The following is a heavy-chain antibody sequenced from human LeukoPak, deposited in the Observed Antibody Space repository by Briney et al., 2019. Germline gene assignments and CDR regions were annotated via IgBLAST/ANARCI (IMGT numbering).Heavy chain of an antibody. CDR2: IYTSGST. Sequence: PSQTLSLTCTVSGGSISSGSYYWSWIRQPAGKGLEWIGRIYTSGSTNYNPSLKSRVTISVDTSKNQFSLKLSSVTAADTAVYYCARDLEIATNWFDPWGQGTLVTVSS. V-gene: IGHV4-61*02. CDR3: ARDLEIATNWFDP. D-gene: IGHD5-24*01. CDR1: GGSISSGSYY. J-gene: IGHJ5*02.